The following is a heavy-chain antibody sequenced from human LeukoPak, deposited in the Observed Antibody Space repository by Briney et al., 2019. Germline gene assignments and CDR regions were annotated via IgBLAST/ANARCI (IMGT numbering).Heavy chain of an antibody. CDR1: GFTFSSYS. CDR2: IRYDGSNK. CDR3: AKDGGYHYGSGAYFDY. J-gene: IGHJ4*02. Sequence: GGSLRLSCAASGFTFSSYSMNWVRQAPGKGLEWVAFIRYDGSNKYYADSVKGRFTISRDNSKNTLYLQMNSLRAEDTAVYYCAKDGGYHYGSGAYFDYWGQGTLVTVSS. D-gene: IGHD3-10*01. V-gene: IGHV3-30*02.